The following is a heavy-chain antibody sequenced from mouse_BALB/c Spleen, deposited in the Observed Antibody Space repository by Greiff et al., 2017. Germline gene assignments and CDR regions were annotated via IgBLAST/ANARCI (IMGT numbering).Heavy chain of an antibody. CDR1: GFTFSSYA. CDR2: ISSGGSYT. CDR3: ARELQYGSSSDWYFDV. V-gene: IGHV5-9-4*01. D-gene: IGHD1-1*01. Sequence: EVKLVESGGGLVKPGGSLKLSCAASGFTFSSYAMSWVRQSPEKRLEWVAEISSGGSYTYYPDTVTGRFTIYRDNAKNTLYLEMSSLRSEDTAMYYCARELQYGSSSDWYFDVWGAGTTVTVSA. J-gene: IGHJ1*01.